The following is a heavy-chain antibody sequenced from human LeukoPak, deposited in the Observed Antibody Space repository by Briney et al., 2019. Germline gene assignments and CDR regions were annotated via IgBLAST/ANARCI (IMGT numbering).Heavy chain of an antibody. CDR2: INHSGST. J-gene: IGHJ4*02. Sequence: SETLSLTCAVYGGSLSGYYWSWIRQPPGKGLEWIGEINHSGSTNYNPSLKSRVTISVDTSKNQFSLKLSSVTAADTAVYYCASFIAAAGSYYFDYWGQGTLVTVSS. V-gene: IGHV4-34*01. CDR1: GGSLSGYY. CDR3: ASFIAAAGSYYFDY. D-gene: IGHD6-13*01.